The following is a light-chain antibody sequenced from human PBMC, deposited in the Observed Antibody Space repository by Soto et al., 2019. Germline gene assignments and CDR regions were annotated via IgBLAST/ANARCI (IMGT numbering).Light chain of an antibody. J-gene: IGKJ5*01. CDR3: QQYGGSPT. CDR1: QSVRSNY. V-gene: IGKV3-20*01. Sequence: EIVLTQSPGTLSLSPGERATLSCRASQSVRSNYLAWYQHRPGQAPRLLIYAVSSRATGIPDRFSGSGSATDFTLTISRLEPEDLAVYYCQQYGGSPTFGQGTRLEIK. CDR2: AVS.